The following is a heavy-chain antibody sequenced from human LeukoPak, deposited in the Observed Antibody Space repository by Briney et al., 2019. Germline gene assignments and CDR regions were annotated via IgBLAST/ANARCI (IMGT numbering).Heavy chain of an antibody. CDR2: ISAYNGNT. J-gene: IGHJ4*02. CDR3: ARDWSLSITMVRGVIGY. Sequence: ASVKVSCKASGYTFTSYGISWVRQAPGQGLEWMGWISAYNGNTNYAQKLQGRVTMTTDTSTSTAYMELRSLRSDDTAVYYCARDWSLSITMVRGVIGYRGQGTLVTVSS. CDR1: GYTFTSYG. D-gene: IGHD3-10*01. V-gene: IGHV1-18*01.